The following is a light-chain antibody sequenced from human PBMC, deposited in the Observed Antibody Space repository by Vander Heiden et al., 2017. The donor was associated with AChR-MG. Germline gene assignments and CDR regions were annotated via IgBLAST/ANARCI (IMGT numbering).Light chain of an antibody. J-gene: IGLJ3*02. CDR1: SSNSGKNT. Sequence: QSVLTQPPSLSGTPPERVTISCSGSSSNSGKNTANWYQQLPGTAPRLLIYRGSQRPAGVPDRFSGSESGTSASLAINGLQSEDEADYYCSAWDDSLNAWVFGGGTKVTVL. CDR3: SAWDDSLNAWV. CDR2: RGS. V-gene: IGLV1-44*01.